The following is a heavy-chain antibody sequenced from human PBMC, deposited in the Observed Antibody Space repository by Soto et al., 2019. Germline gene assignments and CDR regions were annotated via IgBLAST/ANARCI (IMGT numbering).Heavy chain of an antibody. Sequence: DRTLGNATGSRRLTYPVTGFSLSNARMGVSWIRQPPGKALEWLSHIFSNDEKSYSTSLKSRLTISKDTSKSQVVLTMTNMDPVDTATYYCARIRLAYYYDSSGFRYYYYYYGMDVWGPGTTFPVS. CDR3: ARIRLAYYYDSSGFRYYYYYYGMDV. CDR1: GFSLSNARMG. J-gene: IGHJ6*02. D-gene: IGHD3-22*01. CDR2: IFSNDEK. V-gene: IGHV2-26*01.